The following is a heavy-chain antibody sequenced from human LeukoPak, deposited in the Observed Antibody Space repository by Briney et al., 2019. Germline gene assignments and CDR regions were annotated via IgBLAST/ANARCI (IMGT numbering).Heavy chain of an antibody. CDR3: ASAQGSYGNFDY. J-gene: IGHJ4*02. CDR2: IYHSGST. D-gene: IGHD5-18*01. Sequence: SETLSLTCTVSGGSISSGGYYWSWIRQPPGKGLEWIGYIYHSGSTYYNPSLKSRVTISVDRSKNQFSLKLSSVTAADTAVYYCASAQGSYGNFDYWGQGTLVTVSS. CDR1: GGSISSGGYY. V-gene: IGHV4-30-2*01.